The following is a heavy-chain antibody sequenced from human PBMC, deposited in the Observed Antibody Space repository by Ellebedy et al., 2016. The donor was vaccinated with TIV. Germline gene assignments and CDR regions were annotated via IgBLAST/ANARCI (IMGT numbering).Heavy chain of an antibody. V-gene: IGHV4-61*08. CDR2: VHHSGIT. CDR1: GASVSSGAYY. J-gene: IGHJ4*02. Sequence: SETLSLXCTVSGASVSSGAYYWSWIRQPPGGGLEWIAYVHHSGITSYNPSLKGRVTISIDTSRNQFSLKLSSVTAADTAVYYCARDGGYSSAAPSFDYWGQGTLVTVSS. CDR3: ARDGGYSSAAPSFDY. D-gene: IGHD5-18*01.